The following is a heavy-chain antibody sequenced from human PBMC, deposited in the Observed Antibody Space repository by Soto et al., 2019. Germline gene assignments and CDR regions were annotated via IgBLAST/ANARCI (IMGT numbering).Heavy chain of an antibody. J-gene: IGHJ4*02. D-gene: IGHD2-21*02. Sequence: SETLSLTCTVSGGSVRSGGYYWSWIRHLPGKGLEWIAYIYDSQNTYYNPSLASRVSISVDASENQFSLRLASVTAADTAVYFCARASPFVTFDYWGQGALVTVSS. V-gene: IGHV4-31*03. CDR3: ARASPFVTFDY. CDR1: GGSVRSGGYY. CDR2: IYDSQNT.